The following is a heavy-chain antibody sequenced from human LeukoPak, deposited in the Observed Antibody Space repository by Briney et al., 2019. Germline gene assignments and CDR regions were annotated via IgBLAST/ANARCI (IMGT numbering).Heavy chain of an antibody. CDR1: GGSFSGYY. CDR2: INHSGST. Sequence: SETLSLTCAVYGGSFSGYYWSWIRQPPGKGLEWIGEINHSGSTNYNPSLKSRVTISVDTSKSQFSLKLSSVTAADTAVYYCPTAVSDHSWAQGPLVTVPS. CDR3: PTAVSDHS. V-gene: IGHV4-34*01. D-gene: IGHD3-16*01. J-gene: IGHJ5*02.